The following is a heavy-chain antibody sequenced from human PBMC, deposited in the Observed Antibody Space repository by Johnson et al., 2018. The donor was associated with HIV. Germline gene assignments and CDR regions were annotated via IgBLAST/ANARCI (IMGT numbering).Heavy chain of an antibody. CDR1: GFNFSNYG. D-gene: IGHD3-3*01. V-gene: IGHV3-30*02. J-gene: IGHJ3*02. CDR2: IRYDGSNK. Sequence: VQLVESGGGVVQPGGSLRLSCAASGFNFSNYGIHWIRQAPGKGLEWVAFIRYDGSNKYYADSMKGRFTISRDNSKNTLYMQMNSLRAEDTAVYYCAKASGNGYYVDAFDIWGQGTSVTVSS. CDR3: AKASGNGYYVDAFDI.